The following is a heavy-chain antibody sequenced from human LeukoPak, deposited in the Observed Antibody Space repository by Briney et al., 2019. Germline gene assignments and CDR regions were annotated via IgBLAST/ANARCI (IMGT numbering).Heavy chain of an antibody. Sequence: SETLSLTCSVSVVPISTCYWSWLRQSPGKGLEWIAYVYYNGDILYNPSLKSRVSISLDTSKNQVSLSVTSVTAADTAVYFCATTWHYDSRGYLFEDWGHGTRVTVSS. J-gene: IGHJ4*01. CDR2: VYYNGDI. V-gene: IGHV4-59*01. CDR3: ATTWHYDSRGYLFED. D-gene: IGHD3-22*01. CDR1: VVPISTCY.